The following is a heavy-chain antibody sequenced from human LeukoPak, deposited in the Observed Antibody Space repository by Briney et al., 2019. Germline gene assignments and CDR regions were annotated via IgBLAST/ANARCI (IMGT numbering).Heavy chain of an antibody. CDR1: GFTFSDYY. V-gene: IGHV4-4*07. D-gene: IGHD3-22*01. CDR3: ARDLVTMIVVVDAFDI. J-gene: IGHJ3*02. CDR2: IYTSGST. Sequence: GSLRLSCAASGFTFSDYYMSWIRQPAGKGLEWIGRIYTSGSTNYNPSLKSRVTMSVDTSKNQFSLKLSSVTAADTAVYYCARDLVTMIVVVDAFDIWGQGTMVTVSS.